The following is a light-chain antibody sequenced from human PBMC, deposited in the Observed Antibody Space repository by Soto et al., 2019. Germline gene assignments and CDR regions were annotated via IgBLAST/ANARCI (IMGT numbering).Light chain of an antibody. CDR1: QSFTGM. CDR2: DAS. J-gene: IGKJ2*01. V-gene: IGKV1-5*01. CDR3: QQYHSYST. Sequence: DIQMTQSPSTLSASVGDSVTITCRASQSFTGMLAWYQQKPGKAPKLLIYDASSLKSGVPSRFIGSGSGTEFTLTIRSLQPDEFATYDCQQYHSYSTFGQGTRLEIK.